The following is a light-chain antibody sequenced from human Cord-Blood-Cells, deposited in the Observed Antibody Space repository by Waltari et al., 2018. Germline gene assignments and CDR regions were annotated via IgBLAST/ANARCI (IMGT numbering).Light chain of an antibody. V-gene: IGLV2-14*01. CDR1: SSDVGGYNY. J-gene: IGLJ1*01. Sequence: QSALTQPASVSGSPGQWIPIPCPGTSSDVGGYNYVSWYQQHPGKAPKLMIYDVSNRPSGVSNRFSGSKSGNTASLTISGLQAEDEADYYCSSYTSSSTLYVFGTGTKVTVL. CDR3: SSYTSSSTLYV. CDR2: DVS.